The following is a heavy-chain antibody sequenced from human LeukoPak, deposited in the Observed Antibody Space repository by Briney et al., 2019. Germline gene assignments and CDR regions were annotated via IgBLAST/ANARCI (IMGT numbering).Heavy chain of an antibody. V-gene: IGHV3-23*01. CDR1: GFTFTSYA. CDR3: AKVGGGLGYCSSTSCYSFDR. Sequence: GGSLRLSCVVSGFTFTSYAMNWVRQAPGKGLEWVSAISGSGGGTYYADSVKGRFTISRDNSKNTLYLQMNSLRAEDTAVYYCAKVGGGLGYCSSTSCYSFDRWGQGTLVTVSS. CDR2: ISGSGGGT. J-gene: IGHJ5*02. D-gene: IGHD2-2*01.